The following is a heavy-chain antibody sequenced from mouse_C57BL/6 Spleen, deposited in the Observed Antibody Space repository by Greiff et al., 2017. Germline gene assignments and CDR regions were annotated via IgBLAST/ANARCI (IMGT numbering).Heavy chain of an antibody. V-gene: IGHV1-18*01. CDR2: INPNNGGT. Sequence: VQLQQSGPELVKPGASVKIPCKASGYTFTDYNMDWVKQSHGKSLEWIGDINPNNGGTIYNQKFKGKATLTVDKSSSTAYMELRSLTSEDTAVYYCARTGDYYYGSSPWFAYWGQGTLVTVSA. J-gene: IGHJ3*01. D-gene: IGHD1-1*01. CDR3: ARTGDYYYGSSPWFAY. CDR1: GYTFTDYN.